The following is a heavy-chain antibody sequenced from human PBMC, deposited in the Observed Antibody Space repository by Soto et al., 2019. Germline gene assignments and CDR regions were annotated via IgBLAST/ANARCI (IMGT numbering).Heavy chain of an antibody. Sequence: QVQLVQSGAEVKKPGASVKVSCKASGYTFTSYDINWVRQATGQGLEWMGWMNPNSGNTGYAQKFQGRVTMTRNTSTNTASVGLSCSRSGDCAGYFCGRERSSCWRGYWGQGTLVSVSS. J-gene: IGHJ4*02. CDR3: GRERSSCWRGY. CDR1: GYTFTSYD. V-gene: IGHV1-8*01. D-gene: IGHD6-19*01. CDR2: MNPNSGNT.